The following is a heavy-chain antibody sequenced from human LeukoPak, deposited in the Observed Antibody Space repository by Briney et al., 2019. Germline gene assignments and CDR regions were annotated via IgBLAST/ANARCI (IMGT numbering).Heavy chain of an antibody. CDR3: ASGTRGSGTYAFNY. CDR1: GGSISNYY. Sequence: SETLSLTCTVSGGSISNYYWGWIRQPPGKGLEWIGYIYYSGSTNYNPSLRSRVTMSVDTSKNQFSLKMSSATAADTAVYYCASGTRGSGTYAFNYWGQGTLVTVSS. D-gene: IGHD3-10*01. J-gene: IGHJ4*02. V-gene: IGHV4-59*01. CDR2: IYYSGST.